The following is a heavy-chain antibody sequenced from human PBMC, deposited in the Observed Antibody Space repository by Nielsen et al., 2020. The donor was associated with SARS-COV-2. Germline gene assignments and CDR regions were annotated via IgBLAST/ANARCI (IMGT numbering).Heavy chain of an antibody. J-gene: IGHJ6*02. Sequence: VRQAPGKGLEWVSVIYSGGSSTYYADSVKGRFTISRDNSKNTLYLQMNSLRAEDTAVYYCAKVSGGYYYYYGMDVWGQGTTVTVSS. D-gene: IGHD3-16*01. V-gene: IGHV3-23*03. CDR3: AKVSGGYYYYYGMDV. CDR2: IYSGGSST.